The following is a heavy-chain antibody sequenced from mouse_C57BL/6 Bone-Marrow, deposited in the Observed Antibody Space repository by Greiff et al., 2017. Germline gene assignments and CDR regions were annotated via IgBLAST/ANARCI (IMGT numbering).Heavy chain of an antibody. CDR1: GFTFSSYG. Sequence: EVHLVESGGDLVKPGGSLKLSCAASGFTFSSYGMSWVSQTPDKRLEWVATISSGGSYTYYPDSVKGRFTISRDNAKNTLYLQMSSLKSEDTAMYYCARQGGYFDVWGTGTTVTVSS. V-gene: IGHV5-6*01. CDR3: ARQGGYFDV. J-gene: IGHJ1*03. CDR2: ISSGGSYT.